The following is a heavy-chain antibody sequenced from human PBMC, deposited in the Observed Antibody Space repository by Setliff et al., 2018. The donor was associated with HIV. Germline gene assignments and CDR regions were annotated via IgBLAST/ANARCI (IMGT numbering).Heavy chain of an antibody. Sequence: PSETLSPTCSVSGVSINRTDHYWGWIRQPPGKGLQWIGNVYYSGSTYYTPSFRGRVTISVDSSKNQFSLKLTSVTAADTAIYFCARRRKFGAAAAGPMDYWGQGTLVTVSS. CDR2: VYYSGST. CDR1: GVSINRTDHY. D-gene: IGHD6-13*01. J-gene: IGHJ4*01. CDR3: ARRRKFGAAAAGPMDY. V-gene: IGHV4-39*01.